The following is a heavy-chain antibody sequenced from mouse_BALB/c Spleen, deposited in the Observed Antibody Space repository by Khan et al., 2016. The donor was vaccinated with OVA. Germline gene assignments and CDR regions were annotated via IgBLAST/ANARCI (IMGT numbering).Heavy chain of an antibody. CDR1: GFSLNAYS. CDR2: IWSAGST. V-gene: IGHV2-2*02. J-gene: IGHJ3*01. D-gene: IGHD1-1*02. CDR3: ARGGDEYGRGAWFVY. Sequence: VQLQESGPGLLQPSQSLSITCTVSGFSLNAYSVHWVRQSPGKGLEWLGVIWSAGSTDYNAAFMSRLSINKDNSKSQVFFKMNSLQNNDTAIYYCARGGDEYGRGAWFVYWGQGTLVTVSA.